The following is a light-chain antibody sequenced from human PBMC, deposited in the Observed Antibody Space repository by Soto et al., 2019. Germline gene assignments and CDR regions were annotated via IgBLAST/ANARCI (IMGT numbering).Light chain of an antibody. J-gene: IGLJ1*01. CDR1: SSDVGGYNY. V-gene: IGLV2-11*01. CDR3: CSYAGSYTWV. Sequence: QSALTQPRSVSGSPGQSVTISCTGTSSDVGGYNYVSWYEQHPVKAPKLMIYDVTKRPSGVPDRFSGSKSGNTASLTISGLQAEDEADYYCCSYAGSYTWVFGTETKLTVL. CDR2: DVT.